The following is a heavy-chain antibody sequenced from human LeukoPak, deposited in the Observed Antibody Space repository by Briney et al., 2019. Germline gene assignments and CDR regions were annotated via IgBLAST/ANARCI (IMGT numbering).Heavy chain of an antibody. Sequence: GESLKISCKGSGYSFTSYWIGWVRQMPGKGLEWMGIIYPGDSDTRYSPSFQGQVTISTDKSISTAYLQWSSLKASDTAMYYCARRSGLWFGDNYYYYMDVWGKGTTVTISS. J-gene: IGHJ6*03. CDR2: IYPGDSDT. D-gene: IGHD3-10*01. CDR3: ARRSGLWFGDNYYYYMDV. CDR1: GYSFTSYW. V-gene: IGHV5-51*01.